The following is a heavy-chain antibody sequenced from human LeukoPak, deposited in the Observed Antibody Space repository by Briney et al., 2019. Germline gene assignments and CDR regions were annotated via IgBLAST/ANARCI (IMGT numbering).Heavy chain of an antibody. CDR1: GGSVSSGSYY. CDR2: INHSGST. J-gene: IGHJ4*02. Sequence: PSETLSLTCTVSGGSVSSGSYYWSRIRQPPGKGLEWIGEINHSGSTNYNPSLKSRVTISVDTSKNQFSLKLSSVTAADTAVYYCARVGYRYYDFWSGYYREGTGAIGYWGQGTLVTVSS. D-gene: IGHD3-3*01. CDR3: ARVGYRYYDFWSGYYREGTGAIGY. V-gene: IGHV4-39*07.